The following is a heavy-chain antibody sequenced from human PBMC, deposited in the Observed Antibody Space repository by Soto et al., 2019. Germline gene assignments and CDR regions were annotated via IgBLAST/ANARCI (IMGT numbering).Heavy chain of an antibody. V-gene: IGHV1-69*13. D-gene: IGHD3-22*01. J-gene: IGHJ3*02. Sequence: GASVKVSCKASGGTFSSYAISWVRRAPGQGLEWMGGIIPIFVTANYAQKFQGRVTFTADESTSTAYMELSSLRFEDTAVYYCARGKRRGESYYYDSSGYYPQNALDAFDIWGQGTMVTVSS. CDR1: GGTFSSYA. CDR3: ARGKRRGESYYYDSSGYYPQNALDAFDI. CDR2: IIPIFVTA.